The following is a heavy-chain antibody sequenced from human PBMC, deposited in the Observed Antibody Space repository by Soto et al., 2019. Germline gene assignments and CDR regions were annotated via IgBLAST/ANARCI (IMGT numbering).Heavy chain of an antibody. V-gene: IGHV4-59*01. D-gene: IGHD1-26*01. CDR3: ARRWGDAFDF. CDR1: GGSISSYY. J-gene: IGHJ3*01. Sequence: QVQLQESGPGLVKPSETLSLTCTVSGGSISSYYWSWIRQPPGKGLEWIGYIYYSGSTNYNPSLTSRVTISVDTYKNQFSLKLSSVTAADTALYYCARRWGDAFDFWGQGTMVTVSS. CDR2: IYYSGST.